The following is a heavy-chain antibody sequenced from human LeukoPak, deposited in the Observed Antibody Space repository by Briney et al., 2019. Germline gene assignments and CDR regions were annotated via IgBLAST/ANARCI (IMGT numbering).Heavy chain of an antibody. V-gene: IGHV5-51*01. CDR3: GMSGDRVPLQDDVIDA. CDR2: ISPGDSGP. CDR1: GSSFTSYC. D-gene: IGHD1-26*01. Sequence: GEPLKSSCKVSGSSFTSYCTAWVRKILGKGLEWMGIISPGDSGPTYSPSFQGQVTISVDKSINTAYLQWSSLQASDTAMYYCGMSGDRVPLQDDVIDAWGQGTMVTVST. J-gene: IGHJ3*01.